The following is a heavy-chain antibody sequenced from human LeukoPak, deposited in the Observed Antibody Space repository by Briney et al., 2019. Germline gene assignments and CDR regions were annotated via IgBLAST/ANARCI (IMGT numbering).Heavy chain of an antibody. Sequence: PGGSLRLSCAASGFTFSSYWMHWVRQAPGKGLVWVSRINSDGSSTSYADSVKGRFTISRDNSKNTLYLQMNSLRAEDTAVYYCAKSSPIYDSSGYYVMGHFDYWGQGTLVTVSS. CDR1: GFTFSSYW. J-gene: IGHJ4*02. D-gene: IGHD3-22*01. CDR2: INSDGSST. CDR3: AKSSPIYDSSGYYVMGHFDY. V-gene: IGHV3-74*01.